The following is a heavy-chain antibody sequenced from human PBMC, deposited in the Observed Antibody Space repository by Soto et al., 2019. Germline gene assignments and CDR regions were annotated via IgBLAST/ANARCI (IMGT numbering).Heavy chain of an antibody. Sequence: SLSLTCTVSGGRISSGDYYGSWIRQPPGKGLEWIGYIYYSGSTYYNPSLKSRVTISVDTSKNQFSLKLSSVTAADTAVYYCARPPSSRSYYSTPHDAFDICGQRTMVTVSS. V-gene: IGHV4-30-4*01. D-gene: IGHD1-26*01. CDR3: ARPPSSRSYYSTPHDAFDI. CDR1: GGRISSGDYY. J-gene: IGHJ3*02. CDR2: IYYSGST.